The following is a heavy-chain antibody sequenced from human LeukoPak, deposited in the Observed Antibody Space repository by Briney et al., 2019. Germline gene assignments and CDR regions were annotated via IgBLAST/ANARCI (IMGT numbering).Heavy chain of an antibody. CDR3: ARAGKSYGTGSYYRGCIDS. D-gene: IGHD3-10*01. CDR1: GGSISSYY. Sequence: SETLSLTCTVPGGSISSYYWTWIRQPPGKGLEWIGYIYYSGSTYYNPSLKSRVTISLDTSKNQFSLKLSSVTAADTAVYYCARAGKSYGTGSYYRGCIDSWGQGTPVTVSP. CDR2: IYYSGST. V-gene: IGHV4-59*08. J-gene: IGHJ4*02.